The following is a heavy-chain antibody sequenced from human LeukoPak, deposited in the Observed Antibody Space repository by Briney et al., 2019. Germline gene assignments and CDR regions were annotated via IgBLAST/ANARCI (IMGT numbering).Heavy chain of an antibody. Sequence: SETPSLTCAVYGGSFSGYYWSWIRQPPGKGLEWIGEINHSGSTNYNPSLKSRVTISVDTSKNQFSLKLSSVTAADTAVYYCARGRTHTAMVTRVYYYYGMDVWGQGTTVTVSS. J-gene: IGHJ6*02. CDR2: INHSGST. D-gene: IGHD5-18*01. CDR1: GGSFSGYY. V-gene: IGHV4-34*01. CDR3: ARGRTHTAMVTRVYYYYGMDV.